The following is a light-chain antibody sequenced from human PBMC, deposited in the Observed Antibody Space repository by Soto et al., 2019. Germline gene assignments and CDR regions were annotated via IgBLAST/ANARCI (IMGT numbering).Light chain of an antibody. J-gene: IGKJ1*01. CDR1: QSVGSD. CDR2: DIF. V-gene: IGKV3D-15*01. Sequence: EIVMTQSPATLSVTPGERDTLSCRASQSVGSDLAWYQQKPGQAPRLVIYDIFTRATGVPTRISGSGSGTEFTLTITTLQPDDFATYFCQHYRRNTWSFGPGTKVDIK. CDR3: QHYRRNTWS.